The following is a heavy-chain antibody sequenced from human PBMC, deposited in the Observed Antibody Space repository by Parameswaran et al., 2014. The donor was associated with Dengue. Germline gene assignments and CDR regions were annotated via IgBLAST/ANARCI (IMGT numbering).Heavy chain of an antibody. CDR3: ARDRVDPTTATRYYYGMDV. V-gene: IGHV3-21*01. D-gene: IGHD2-21*02. CDR2: ISSSSSYI. J-gene: IGHJ6*04. Sequence: VRQMPGKGLEWVSSISSSSSYIYYADSVKGRFTISRDNAKNSLYLQMNSLRAEDTAVYYCARDRVDPTTATRYYYGMDVWAKDHGHRLL.